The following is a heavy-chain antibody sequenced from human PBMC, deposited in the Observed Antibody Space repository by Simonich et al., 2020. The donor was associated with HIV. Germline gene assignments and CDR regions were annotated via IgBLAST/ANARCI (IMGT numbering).Heavy chain of an antibody. J-gene: IGHJ3*02. CDR2: MNPNSGNT. CDR3: ARGVTPYDAFDI. Sequence: QVQLVQSGAEVKKPGASVKVSCKASGYTFTRDDINWVRQATGQGLEWMGWMNPNSGNTGYAQKFQGRVTMTRNTSISTAYMELRSLRSDDTAVYYCARGVTPYDAFDIWGQGTMVTVSS. D-gene: IGHD2-15*01. CDR1: GYTFTRDD. V-gene: IGHV1-8*01.